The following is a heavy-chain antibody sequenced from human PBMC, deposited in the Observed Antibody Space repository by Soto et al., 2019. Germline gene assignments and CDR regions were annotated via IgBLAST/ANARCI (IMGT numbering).Heavy chain of an antibody. J-gene: IGHJ4*02. CDR3: ARDGDCSGGSCYDY. V-gene: IGHV3-7*01. D-gene: IGHD2-15*01. Sequence: EVQLVESGGGLVQPGGSLRLSCAASGFTFSSYWMSWVRQAPGKGLEWVANIKQDGSEKYYMDSVKGRFTISRDNAKNSLYLQMNSLRAEDTAVYYCARDGDCSGGSCYDYWGQGTLVTVSS. CDR2: IKQDGSEK. CDR1: GFTFSSYW.